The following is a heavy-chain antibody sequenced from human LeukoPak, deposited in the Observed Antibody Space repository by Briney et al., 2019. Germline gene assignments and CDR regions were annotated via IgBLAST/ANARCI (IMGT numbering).Heavy chain of an antibody. J-gene: IGHJ4*02. CDR3: ARGTARAFDY. D-gene: IGHD2-2*01. V-gene: IGHV3-53*01. CDR1: GFTVSSNY. Sequence: PGGSLRLSCAASGFTVSSNYMSWVRQAPGKGLEWVSVIYSGGGTYYADSVKDRFTISRDTSKNTLYLQTNSLRAEDTAVYYCARGTARAFDYWGQGTLVTVSS. CDR2: IYSGGGT.